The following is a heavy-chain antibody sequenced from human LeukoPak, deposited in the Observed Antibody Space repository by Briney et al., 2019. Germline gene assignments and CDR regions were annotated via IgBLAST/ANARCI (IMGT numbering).Heavy chain of an antibody. CDR2: IKQGGSEN. J-gene: IGHJ4*02. CDR3: ARASANY. D-gene: IGHD3-3*01. Sequence: GGSLRLSCAASGFTFSDFRMSWVRQAPGKGLEWVAIIKQGGSENYYLDSVKGRFTISRDNTKNSLYLQMNSLRAEDTAVYYCARASANYWGQGTLVTVSS. CDR1: GFTFSDFR. V-gene: IGHV3-7*01.